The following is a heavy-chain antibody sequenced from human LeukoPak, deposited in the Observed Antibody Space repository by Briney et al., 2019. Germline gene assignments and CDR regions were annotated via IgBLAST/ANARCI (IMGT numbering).Heavy chain of an antibody. CDR1: GFTFSSYG. CDR2: IWYDGSNK. D-gene: IGHD6-13*01. CDR3: AKDRRSTVYSSSWYRGYYFDY. Sequence: GGSLRLSCAASGFTFSSYGMHWVRQAPGKGLEWVAVIWYDGSNKYYADSVKGRFTISRDNSKNTLYLQMNSLRAEDTAVYYCAKDRRSTVYSSSWYRGYYFDYWGQGTLVTVSS. V-gene: IGHV3-33*06. J-gene: IGHJ4*02.